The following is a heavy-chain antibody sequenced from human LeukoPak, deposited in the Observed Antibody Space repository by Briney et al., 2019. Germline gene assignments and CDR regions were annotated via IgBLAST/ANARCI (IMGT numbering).Heavy chain of an antibody. CDR2: ISGIGGST. V-gene: IGHV3-23*01. CDR3: AKGPTAYYFDY. D-gene: IGHD4-17*01. CDR1: GFTFSSYA. Sequence: GGSLRLSCEASGFTFSSYAMSWVRQAPGKGLEWVSTISGIGGSTNYADPVKGRFTISRDNSKNTLYLQMNTLRVEDTAVYYCAKGPTAYYFDYWGQGTLVTVSS. J-gene: IGHJ4*02.